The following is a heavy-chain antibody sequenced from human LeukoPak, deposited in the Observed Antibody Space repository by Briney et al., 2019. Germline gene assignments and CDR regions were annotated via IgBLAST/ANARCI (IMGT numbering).Heavy chain of an antibody. CDR2: INLVNGNT. D-gene: IGHD2-21*01. CDR3: ARGRGTIGSNRDFYFYYYMDI. CDR1: GYTFTNYA. V-gene: IGHV1-3*03. J-gene: IGHJ6*03. Sequence: ASVKVSCKASGYTFTNYAMHWVRLAPGQRLQWMGWINLVNGNTKYSQYFEGRVTVTRDTSASTVYMELSSLRPDDMAVYYCARGRGTIGSNRDFYFYYYMDIWGNGTTVTVSS.